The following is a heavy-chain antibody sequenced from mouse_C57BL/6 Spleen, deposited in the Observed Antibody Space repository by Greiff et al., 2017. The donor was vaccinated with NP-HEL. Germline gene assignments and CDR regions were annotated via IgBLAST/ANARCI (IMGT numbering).Heavy chain of an antibody. D-gene: IGHD4-1*02. CDR2: ISYDGSN. CDR1: GYSITSGYY. J-gene: IGHJ2*01. Sequence: EVQLQESGPGLVEPSQSLSLTCSVTGYSITSGYYWNWIRQFPGNKLEWMGYISYDGSNNYNPSLKNRISITRDTSKNQFFLKLNSVTTEDTATYYWAREGQLDYWGQGTTLTVSS. V-gene: IGHV3-6*01. CDR3: AREGQLDY.